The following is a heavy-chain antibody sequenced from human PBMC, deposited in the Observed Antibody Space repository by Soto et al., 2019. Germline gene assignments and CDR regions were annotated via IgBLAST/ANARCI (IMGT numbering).Heavy chain of an antibody. Sequence: PGESLKISCKGSGYSFTSYWIGWVRQMPGKGLEWMGIIYPGDSDTRYSPSFQGQVTISADKSISTAYLQWSSLKASDTAMYYCARTPRPLMRVAGHAFDIWGQGTMVTVSS. CDR2: IYPGDSDT. J-gene: IGHJ3*02. V-gene: IGHV5-51*01. D-gene: IGHD6-19*01. CDR1: GYSFTSYW. CDR3: ARTPRPLMRVAGHAFDI.